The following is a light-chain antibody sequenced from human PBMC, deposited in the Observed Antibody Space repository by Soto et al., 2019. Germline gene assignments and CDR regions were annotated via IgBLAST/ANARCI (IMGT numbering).Light chain of an antibody. Sequence: EIVMTQPPVTLSASPGESATLSCRASQSVSSSYLAWYQQKPGQAPRLLIYGASSRATGIPDRFSGSGSGTDFTLTISRLEPEDFAVYYCQQYGSSPRTFGQGTKVDIK. CDR2: GAS. CDR1: QSVSSSY. CDR3: QQYGSSPRT. V-gene: IGKV3-20*01. J-gene: IGKJ1*01.